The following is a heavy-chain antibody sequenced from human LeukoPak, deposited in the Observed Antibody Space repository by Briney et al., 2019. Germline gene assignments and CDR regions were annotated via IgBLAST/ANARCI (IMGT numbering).Heavy chain of an antibody. Sequence: ASVKVSCKASGDNFSSYVITWVRQPPGQGLEWMGRIIPTLDVANFAQKFKGRVTITADKFTNTAHLELSSLRSEDTAVYFCTREGVYSPDPTSYHRLPFDIWGKGTVVIVSS. CDR1: GDNFSSYV. D-gene: IGHD3-16*02. V-gene: IGHV1-69*04. CDR2: IIPTLDVA. J-gene: IGHJ3*02. CDR3: TREGVYSPDPTSYHRLPFDI.